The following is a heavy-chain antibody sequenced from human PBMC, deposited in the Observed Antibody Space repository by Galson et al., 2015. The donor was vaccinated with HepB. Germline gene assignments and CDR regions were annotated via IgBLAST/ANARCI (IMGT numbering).Heavy chain of an antibody. V-gene: IGHV3-23*01. Sequence: SLRLSCAASGFTFSSYAMSWVRQAPGKGLEWVSTISGSGDSTYYAGSVKGRFTISRDSSKNTLYLQMNSLRAEDTAVYYCAKDGSHYYDSSGSTPYPHFDYWGQGTLVTVSS. D-gene: IGHD3-22*01. J-gene: IGHJ4*02. CDR2: ISGSGDST. CDR3: AKDGSHYYDSSGSTPYPHFDY. CDR1: GFTFSSYA.